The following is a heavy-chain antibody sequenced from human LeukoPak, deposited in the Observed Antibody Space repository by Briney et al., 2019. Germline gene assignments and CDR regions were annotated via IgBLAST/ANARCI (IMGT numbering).Heavy chain of an antibody. CDR1: GFTFSSYW. J-gene: IGHJ4*02. CDR3: AEDQKLQPFHY. CDR2: IQFDGSDE. Sequence: PGGSLRLSCAASGFTFSSYWMHWVRQAPGKGLEWISFIQFDGSDEFYADSVKGRFIISRDNSKNTLYLQMNSLRTEDTSVYYCAEDQKLQPFHYWGQGTLVTVSS. D-gene: IGHD2-15*01. V-gene: IGHV3-30*02.